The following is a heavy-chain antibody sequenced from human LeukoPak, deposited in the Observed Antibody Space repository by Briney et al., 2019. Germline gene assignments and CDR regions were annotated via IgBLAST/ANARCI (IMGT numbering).Heavy chain of an antibody. V-gene: IGHV3-21*01. D-gene: IGHD4-23*01. J-gene: IGHJ4*02. CDR3: ARVGYGGNLFVYY. CDR1: GFIFSNYG. CDR2: ISFSSTHI. Sequence: GGSLRLSCAASGFIFSNYGMSRVRQAPGKGLEWVSSISFSSTHIYYADSIQGRFTISRDNAKNSLYLQMNSLRADDTALYYCARVGYGGNLFVYYWGQGTLVTVSS.